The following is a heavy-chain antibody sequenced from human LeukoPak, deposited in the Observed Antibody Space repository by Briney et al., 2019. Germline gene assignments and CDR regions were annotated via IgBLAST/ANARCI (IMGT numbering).Heavy chain of an antibody. Sequence: GASVKVSCRASGYTFTSYGISWVRQAPGQGLEWMGWISAYNGNTNYAQKLQGRVTMTTDTSTSTAYMELRSLRSDDTAVYYCARGRVATTTAPLGYWGQGTLVTVSS. CDR3: ARGRVATTTAPLGY. V-gene: IGHV1-18*01. CDR2: ISAYNGNT. CDR1: GYTFTSYG. D-gene: IGHD5-12*01. J-gene: IGHJ4*02.